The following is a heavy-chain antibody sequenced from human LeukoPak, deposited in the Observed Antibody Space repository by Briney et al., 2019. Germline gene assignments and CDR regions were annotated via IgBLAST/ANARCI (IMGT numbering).Heavy chain of an antibody. CDR3: ARGLMMAVAGRGEFHY. J-gene: IGHJ4*02. D-gene: IGHD6-13*01. CDR2: IYYSGST. Sequence: SETLSLTCTVSGGSISSGDYYWSWIRQPPGKGLEWIGYIYYSGSTYYNPSLKSRVTISVDTSKNQFSLKLSSVTAADTAVYYCARGLMMAVAGRGEFHYWGQGTLVTVSS. CDR1: GGSISSGDYY. V-gene: IGHV4-30-4*02.